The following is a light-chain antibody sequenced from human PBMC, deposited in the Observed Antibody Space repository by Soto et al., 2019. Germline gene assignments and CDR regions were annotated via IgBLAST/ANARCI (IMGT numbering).Light chain of an antibody. CDR1: QSVSSSY. CDR2: GAS. CDR3: QQYGSSPT. Sequence: EIVLTQSPGTLSLSPGERATLSCRASQSVSSSYLAWYQQTPGQAPRLLIYGASSRATGIPDRFSGSGSGTYFTLTISSLEPEDFAVYYCQQYGSSPTFGQGTKVEIK. J-gene: IGKJ1*01. V-gene: IGKV3-20*01.